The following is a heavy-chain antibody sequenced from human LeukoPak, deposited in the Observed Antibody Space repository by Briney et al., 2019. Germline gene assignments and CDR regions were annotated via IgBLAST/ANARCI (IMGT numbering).Heavy chain of an antibody. CDR3: ARDHCSDNDCYEDYYYGMDV. Sequence: ASVKVSCKASGYTFTGYYMHWVRQAPGQGLEWMGRINPNSGGTNSAQKFQGRVTMTRDTSISTAYMELSRLRSDDTAVYYCARDHCSDNDCYEDYYYGMDVWGQGTTVTVSS. J-gene: IGHJ6*02. CDR1: GYTFTGYY. CDR2: INPNSGGT. V-gene: IGHV1-2*02. D-gene: IGHD2-21*02.